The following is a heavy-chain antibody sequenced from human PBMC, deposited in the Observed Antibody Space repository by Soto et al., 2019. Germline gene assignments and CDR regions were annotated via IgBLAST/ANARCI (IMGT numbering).Heavy chain of an antibody. Sequence: GKGLEWIGYIYYRGSAHYNPSLKSRVNISADTSKNQFYLKLRSVTATDTDVYYCASLFFFSSRRRHTRYRSGLGIPAEPLSDL. V-gene: IGHV4-59*08. J-gene: IGHJ2*01. D-gene: IGHD2-15*01. CDR3: ASLFFFSSRRRHTRYRSGLGIPAEPLSDL. CDR2: IYYRGSA.